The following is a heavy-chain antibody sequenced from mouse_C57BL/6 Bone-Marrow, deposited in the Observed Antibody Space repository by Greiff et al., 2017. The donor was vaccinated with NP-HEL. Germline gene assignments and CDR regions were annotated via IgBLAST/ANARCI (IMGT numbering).Heavy chain of an antibody. CDR3: LMEDGYSNYFDY. V-gene: IGHV5-1*01. J-gene: IGHJ2*01. Sequence: EVKLVESGGGLVQPGGSRKLSCAASGFTFSSYAMSWVRQTPEKRLAWVAAISTDGRFIYYPDPVKGRFTISRDNAKNTLFLQMSSLRYEDTAMYYCLMEDGYSNYFDYWGQGTTLTVSS. CDR1: GFTFSSYA. D-gene: IGHD2-3*01. CDR2: ISTDGRFI.